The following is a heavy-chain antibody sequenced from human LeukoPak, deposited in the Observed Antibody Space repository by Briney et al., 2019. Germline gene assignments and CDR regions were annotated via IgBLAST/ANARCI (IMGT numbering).Heavy chain of an antibody. D-gene: IGHD3-10*01. CDR2: INPNSGGT. J-gene: IGHJ4*02. Sequence: GASVKVSCKASGYTFASYGISWVRQAPGQGLEWMGWINPNSGGTNYAQKFRGRVTMTRDTSISTAYMELSRLRSDDTAVYYCARADYYGSGSYSQPFDYWGQGTLVTVSS. CDR3: ARADYYGSGSYSQPFDY. CDR1: GYTFASYG. V-gene: IGHV1-2*02.